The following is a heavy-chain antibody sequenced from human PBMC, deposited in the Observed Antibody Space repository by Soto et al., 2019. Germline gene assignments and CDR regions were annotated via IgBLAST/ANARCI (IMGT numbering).Heavy chain of an antibody. Sequence: SETLSLTCAVSGGSISSGYPWSWIRQPPGKGLEWIGYIYHSGITYYNPSLKSRVTISVDRSKNQFSLRLSSVTAADTAVYYCARGYCSITSCSNWLDPWGQGTLVTVSS. V-gene: IGHV4-30-2*01. J-gene: IGHJ5*02. CDR2: IYHSGIT. CDR3: ARGYCSITSCSNWLDP. CDR1: GGSISSGYP. D-gene: IGHD2-2*01.